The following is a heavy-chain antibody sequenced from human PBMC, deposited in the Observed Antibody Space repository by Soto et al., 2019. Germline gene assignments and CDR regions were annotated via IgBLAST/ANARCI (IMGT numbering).Heavy chain of an antibody. D-gene: IGHD3-9*01. CDR3: AKDSYDILTGQKRYFDS. V-gene: IGHV3-43*01. CDR2: ISWDGGIT. J-gene: IGHJ4*02. Sequence: PGGSLRLSCAASGFTFNAYTMHWVRQAPGKGLEWVSLISWDGGITYYGDSVKGRFTVSRDNGDNSLYLQMTSLRSDDTAFYYCAKDSYDILTGQKRYFDSWGQGTLVTVSS. CDR1: GFTFNAYT.